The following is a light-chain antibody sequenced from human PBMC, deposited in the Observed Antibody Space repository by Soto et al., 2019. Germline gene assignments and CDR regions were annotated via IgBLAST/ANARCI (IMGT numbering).Light chain of an antibody. Sequence: SYELTQPPSVSVAPGQTAMITCGGDNIGSQSVHWYQQKPGQAPVVVVYDDSTRPSGIPKRFSGSNSGNTATLTISRVEAGDEADYYCQVWDNASDHQVFGGGTKLTVL. CDR2: DDS. CDR3: QVWDNASDHQV. V-gene: IGLV3-21*02. CDR1: NIGSQS. J-gene: IGLJ3*02.